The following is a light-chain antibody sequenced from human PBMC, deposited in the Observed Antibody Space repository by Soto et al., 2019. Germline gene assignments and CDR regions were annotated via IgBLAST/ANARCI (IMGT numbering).Light chain of an antibody. J-gene: IGLJ3*02. CDR2: SND. V-gene: IGLV1-44*01. CDR3: AGWDDTLNGLV. CDR1: TSNIESNT. Sequence: QSVLTQPPSASGTPGQRVTISCSGSTSNIESNTVNWYQQLPGTAPKLLIYSNDQRPSGVPDRISGSTSGTSASLAISGLQSEDEADYYCAGWDDTLNGLVFGGGTKLTVL.